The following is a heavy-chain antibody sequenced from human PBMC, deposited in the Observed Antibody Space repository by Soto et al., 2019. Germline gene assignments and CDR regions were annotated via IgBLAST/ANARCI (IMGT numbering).Heavy chain of an antibody. J-gene: IGHJ5*02. CDR2: IYYSGST. V-gene: IGHV4-30-4*01. CDR3: ARGARVDYGDAWDWFDP. Sequence: QVQLQESGPGLVKPSQTLSLTCTVSGGSISSGDYYWSWIRQPPGKGLEWIGYIYYSGSTYYNPSLKSRVTISVDTSKNQFSLKLSSVTAADTAVYYCARGARVDYGDAWDWFDPWGQGTLVTVSS. D-gene: IGHD4-17*01. CDR1: GGSISSGDYY.